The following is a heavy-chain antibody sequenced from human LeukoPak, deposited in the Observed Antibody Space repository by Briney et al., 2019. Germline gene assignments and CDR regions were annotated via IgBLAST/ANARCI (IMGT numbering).Heavy chain of an antibody. CDR2: ISTSSSYT. J-gene: IGHJ4*02. Sequence: GRSLRLSCAASGFTFSNYGVHWVRQAPGKGLEWVSYISTSSSYTNYADSVKGRFTISRDNAKNSLYLQMNSLRAEDTAVYYCARTSSSVLDYWGQGTLVTVSS. D-gene: IGHD5/OR15-5a*01. V-gene: IGHV3-21*05. CDR3: ARTSSSVLDY. CDR1: GFTFSNYG.